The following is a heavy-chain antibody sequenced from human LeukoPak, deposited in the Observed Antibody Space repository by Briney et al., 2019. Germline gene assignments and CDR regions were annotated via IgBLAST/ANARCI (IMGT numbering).Heavy chain of an antibody. Sequence: GGSLRFSCAASGFTFSSYGMSWVRQAPGKGLEWVSAISGSGGGTYYADSVKGRFTISRDNSKNTLYLQMGSLRAEDMAVYYCARRTGYSYGYAFDIWGQGTMVTVSS. CDR1: GFTFSSYG. J-gene: IGHJ3*02. V-gene: IGHV3-23*01. CDR3: ARRTGYSYGYAFDI. D-gene: IGHD5-18*01. CDR2: ISGSGGGT.